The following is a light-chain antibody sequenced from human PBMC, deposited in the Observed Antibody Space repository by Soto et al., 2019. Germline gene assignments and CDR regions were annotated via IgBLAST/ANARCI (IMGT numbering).Light chain of an antibody. V-gene: IGKV1-33*01. Sequence: DIQMTQSPPSLSASVGDRVTITCQASQAISHHLNWYQHKPGKAPTLLIYDASTLEKGVPSRFSGRVSGTDFTFTISSLQPADVATYFCQQYGDLPPTFCPGTKVYI. CDR2: DAS. CDR1: QAISHH. CDR3: QQYGDLPPT. J-gene: IGKJ3*01.